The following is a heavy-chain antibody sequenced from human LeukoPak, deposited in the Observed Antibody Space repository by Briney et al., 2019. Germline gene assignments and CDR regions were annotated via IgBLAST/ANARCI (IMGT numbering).Heavy chain of an antibody. Sequence: GGSLRLSCAASGFTFSSYAMHWVRQAPGKGLEWVAVISYDGSNKYYADSVKGRFTISRDNSKNTLYLQMNSLRAEDTAVYYCARVGGYFDWIPSYYFDYWGQGTLVTVSS. V-gene: IGHV3-30*04. D-gene: IGHD3-9*01. J-gene: IGHJ4*02. CDR2: ISYDGSNK. CDR3: ARVGGYFDWIPSYYFDY. CDR1: GFTFSSYA.